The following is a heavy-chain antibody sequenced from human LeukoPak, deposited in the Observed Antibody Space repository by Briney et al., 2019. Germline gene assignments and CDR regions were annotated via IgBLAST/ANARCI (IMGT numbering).Heavy chain of an antibody. J-gene: IGHJ5*02. V-gene: IGHV3-23*01. D-gene: IGHD3-10*01. CDR1: GFTFNSFG. CDR2: INDNGAGT. CDR3: AKGRDHYYGSGSYLNWFDP. Sequence: GGSLRLSCAASGFTFNSFGMHWVRQAPGKGLKWVSTINDNGAGTYYADSVNGRFTVSRDNSYNTVSLQMNSLRAEDTAVYYCAKGRDHYYGSGSYLNWFDPWGQGTLVTVSS.